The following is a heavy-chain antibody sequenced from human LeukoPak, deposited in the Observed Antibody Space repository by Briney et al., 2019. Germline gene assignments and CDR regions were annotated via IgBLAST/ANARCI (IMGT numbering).Heavy chain of an antibody. Sequence: GGSLRLSCAASGFTFSSYAMSWVRQAPGKGLEWVSAISGSGGSTYYADSVKGRFTISRDNAKNTLYLQMNSLRAEDTAVYYCAPYDYVWGSYRYWGQGTLVTVSS. CDR1: GFTFSSYA. V-gene: IGHV3-23*01. D-gene: IGHD3-16*02. CDR2: ISGSGGST. J-gene: IGHJ4*02. CDR3: APYDYVWGSYRY.